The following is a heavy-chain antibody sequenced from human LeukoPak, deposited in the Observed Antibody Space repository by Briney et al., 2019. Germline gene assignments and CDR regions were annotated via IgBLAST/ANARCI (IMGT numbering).Heavy chain of an antibody. CDR3: AKDRRQWLVLGWFDP. D-gene: IGHD6-19*01. V-gene: IGHV3-30*18. CDR2: ISSDGTDK. J-gene: IGHJ5*02. CDR1: GFTFSSYA. Sequence: GGSLRLSCAASGFTFSSYAMHWVRQAPGKGLEWVTVISSDGTDKYYADSVKGRFTISRDNSKNTLYLHMHSLRTEDTAVYYCAKDRRQWLVLGWFDPWGQGTLVTVSS.